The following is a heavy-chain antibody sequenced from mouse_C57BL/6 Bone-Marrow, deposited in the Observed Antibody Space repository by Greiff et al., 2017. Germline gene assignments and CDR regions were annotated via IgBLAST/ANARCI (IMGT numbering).Heavy chain of an antibody. J-gene: IGHJ4*01. CDR1: GYTFTSYW. D-gene: IGHD1-1*01. Sequence: QVQLKQPGAELVKPGASVKMSCKASGYTFTSYWITWVKQRPGQGLVWIGDIYPGSGSTNYNEKFKSKATLTVDTSSSTAYMQLSSLTSEDSAVYYWARWGYYGSRRGGAMDYWGQGTSVTVSS. CDR2: IYPGSGST. V-gene: IGHV1-55*01. CDR3: ARWGYYGSRRGGAMDY.